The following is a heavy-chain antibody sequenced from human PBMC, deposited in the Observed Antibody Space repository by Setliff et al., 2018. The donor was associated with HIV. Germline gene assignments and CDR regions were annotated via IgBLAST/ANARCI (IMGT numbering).Heavy chain of an antibody. J-gene: IGHJ6*02. V-gene: IGHV4-59*11. CDR1: GGSISSHY. CDR2: IYYSGST. Sequence: LSLTCTVSGGSISSHYWSWIRQPPGKGLEWIGSIYYSGSTNYNPSLKSRVTISVDTSKNQFSLKLSSVTAADTAVYYCARGHCSGTNCYGVDYYGMDVWGQGTTVTVSS. CDR3: ARGHCSGTNCYGVDYYGMDV. D-gene: IGHD2-2*01.